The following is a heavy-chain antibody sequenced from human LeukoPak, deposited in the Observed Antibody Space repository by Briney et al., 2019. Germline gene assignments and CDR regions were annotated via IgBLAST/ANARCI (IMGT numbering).Heavy chain of an antibody. Sequence: SETLSLTCPVSGGSISSSSYYWGWIRQPPGKGLEWIGSIYYSGSTYYNPSLKSRVTISVDTSKNQFSLKLSSETAADTAVYYCARRARNYYDIGYYFDYWGQGTLVTVSS. CDR2: IYYSGST. D-gene: IGHD3-22*01. CDR1: GGSISSSSYY. V-gene: IGHV4-39*01. CDR3: ARRARNYYDIGYYFDY. J-gene: IGHJ4*02.